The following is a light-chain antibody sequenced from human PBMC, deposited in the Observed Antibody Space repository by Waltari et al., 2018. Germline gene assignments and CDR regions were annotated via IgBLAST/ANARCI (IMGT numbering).Light chain of an antibody. J-gene: IGKJ1*01. Sequence: DIQMTQSPSSLSAVVGDRVTITCRASQSIGNYLNWYQQKPVKAPQLLIYSASSLQRGVPSRCSGRGSGTEFSLTISGLQPDDFATYYCQESYSSPPSTFGQGTKVDIK. CDR3: QESYSSPPST. CDR2: SAS. CDR1: QSIGNY. V-gene: IGKV1-39*01.